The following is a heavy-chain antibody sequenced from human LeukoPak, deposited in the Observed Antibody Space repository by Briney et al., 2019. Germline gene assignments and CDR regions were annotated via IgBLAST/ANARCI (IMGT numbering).Heavy chain of an antibody. V-gene: IGHV4-38-2*02. Sequence: SETLSLTCAVSGYSISSGYCWGWIRQPPGKGLEWIGSIYHSGSTYYNPSLKSRVTISVDTSKNQFSLKLSSVTAADTAVYYCARDRSDSSSWNWFDPWGQGTLVTVPS. D-gene: IGHD6-13*01. J-gene: IGHJ5*02. CDR3: ARDRSDSSSWNWFDP. CDR1: GYSISSGYC. CDR2: IYHSGST.